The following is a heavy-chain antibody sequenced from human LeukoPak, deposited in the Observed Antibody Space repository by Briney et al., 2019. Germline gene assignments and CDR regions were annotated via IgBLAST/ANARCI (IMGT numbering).Heavy chain of an antibody. D-gene: IGHD6-19*01. J-gene: IGHJ4*02. CDR3: ARREIPSSGWDQ. Sequence: KDGESLKISCKASGYNFISYWIGWVRQMPGKGLEWMGIIYPGDSDTKYSPSFQGQVTISADKSISTAYLQWSSLRASDTAMYYCARREIPSSGWDQWGQGTLVTVSS. CDR2: IYPGDSDT. V-gene: IGHV5-51*01. CDR1: GYNFISYW.